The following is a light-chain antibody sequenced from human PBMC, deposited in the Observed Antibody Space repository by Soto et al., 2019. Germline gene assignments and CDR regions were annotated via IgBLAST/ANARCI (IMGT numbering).Light chain of an antibody. CDR2: YDD. CDR3: AAWDDSLNAVL. Sequence: QSVLTQPPSVSEAPRQRVTISCSGSSSNIGNNAVHWYQQLPGKAPKLLIYYDDLVPSGVSDRFSGSKSGTSASLAISGLQSEDEAIYYCAAWDDSLNAVLFGGGTKLTVL. V-gene: IGLV1-36*01. J-gene: IGLJ2*01. CDR1: SSNIGNNA.